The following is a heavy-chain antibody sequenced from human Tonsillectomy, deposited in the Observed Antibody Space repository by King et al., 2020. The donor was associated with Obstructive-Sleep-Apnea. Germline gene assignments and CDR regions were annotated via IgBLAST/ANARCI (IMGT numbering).Heavy chain of an antibody. CDR1: GGSISRGGYY. Sequence: VQLQESGPGLVKPSETLCLTCTVSGGSISRGGYYRSWIRQRPGKGLEWIGYIYYSGGTYFKPSLRSRVTISRDTSKNPFSLRLSSVTAADTAVYYCARLDSSGYDDAFDIWGQGTMVTVSS. D-gene: IGHD3-22*01. CDR2: IYYSGGT. J-gene: IGHJ3*02. CDR3: ARLDSSGYDDAFDI. V-gene: IGHV4-31*03.